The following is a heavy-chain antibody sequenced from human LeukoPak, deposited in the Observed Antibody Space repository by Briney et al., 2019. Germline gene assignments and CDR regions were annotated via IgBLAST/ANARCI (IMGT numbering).Heavy chain of an antibody. V-gene: IGHV4-39*01. D-gene: IGHD3-9*01. J-gene: IGHJ5*02. CDR1: GGSISSSSYY. Sequence: PSETLSLTCTVSGGSISSSSYYWGWIRQPPGKGLEWIGSIYYSGSTYYNPSLKSRVTISVDTSKNQFSLKLSSVTAADTAVYYRARRSLGYFDWFYNWFDPWGQGTLVTVSS. CDR3: ARRSLGYFDWFYNWFDP. CDR2: IYYSGST.